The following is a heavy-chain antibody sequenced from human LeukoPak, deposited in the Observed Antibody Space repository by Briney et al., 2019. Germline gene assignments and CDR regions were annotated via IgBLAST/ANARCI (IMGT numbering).Heavy chain of an antibody. V-gene: IGHV3-48*03. Sequence: GVSLRLSCAASGFTFSSYEMNWVRQSPGKGLEWVSYISSSGSTIYYADSVKGRFTISRDNAKNSLYLQMNSLRAEDTAVYYCARDWAAAPVYWGQGTLVTVSS. CDR3: ARDWAAAPVY. CDR2: ISSSGSTI. CDR1: GFTFSSYE. D-gene: IGHD6-13*01. J-gene: IGHJ4*02.